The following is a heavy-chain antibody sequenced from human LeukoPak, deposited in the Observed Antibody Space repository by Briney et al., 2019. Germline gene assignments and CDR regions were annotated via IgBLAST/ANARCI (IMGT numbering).Heavy chain of an antibody. J-gene: IGHJ4*02. CDR3: ATITTGYYSLFDY. CDR1: GFTFSSYG. Sequence: GGSLRLSCAASGFTFSSYGMNWVRQAPGKGLEWFSSISSSISYIYYADSVKGRFTISSDNAKNSLYLQINSLRAEDTAVYYCATITTGYYSLFDYWGQGTLVTVSS. D-gene: IGHD3-9*01. CDR2: ISSSISYI. V-gene: IGHV3-21*01.